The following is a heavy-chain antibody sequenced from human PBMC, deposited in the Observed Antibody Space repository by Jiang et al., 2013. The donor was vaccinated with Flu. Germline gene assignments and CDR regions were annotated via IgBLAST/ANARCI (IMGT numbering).Heavy chain of an antibody. CDR1: GFSITTTGMG. J-gene: IGHJ4*02. CDR3: AHATFYYGSGSYPTY. CDR2: ISWGDNK. D-gene: IGHD3-10*01. Sequence: KPTQTLTLTCTFSGFSITTTGMGVAWIRQPPGKALEWLALISWGDNKRYSPSLKNRLTVTKDTSKNQVVLTMTNMDPLDTGTYYCAHATFYYGSGSYPTYWGQGTLVTVSS. V-gene: IGHV2-5*02.